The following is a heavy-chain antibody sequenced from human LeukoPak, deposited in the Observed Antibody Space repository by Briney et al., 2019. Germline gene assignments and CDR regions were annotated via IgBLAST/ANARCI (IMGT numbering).Heavy chain of an antibody. CDR2: IYYSGST. CDR1: GGSLSSSSYY. J-gene: IGHJ6*02. D-gene: IGHD2-15*01. CDR3: ARHPCSGGSCPLDYYYYYGMDV. V-gene: IGHV4-39*01. Sequence: SETLSLTCTVSGGSLSSSSYYWGWIRQPPGKGLEWIGSIYYSGSTYYNPSLKSRVTISVDTSKNQFSLKLRSVTAADTAVYYCARHPCSGGSCPLDYYYYYGMDVGAKGPRSPSP.